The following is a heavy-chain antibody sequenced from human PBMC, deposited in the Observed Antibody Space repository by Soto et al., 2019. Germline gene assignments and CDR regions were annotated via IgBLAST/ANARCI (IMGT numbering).Heavy chain of an antibody. Sequence: PGESLKISCKGSGYSFTIYWMGWVRQMPGKGLEWMGIIYPGDSDTRYSTSFQGQVTISADKSISTPYLQWTSLKAADTAMYDGARHGPRVYHANRDYYFFGMDGSSQGTTVTV. V-gene: IGHV5-51*01. CDR3: ARHGPRVYHANRDYYFFGMDG. J-gene: IGHJ6*02. D-gene: IGHD2-8*01. CDR1: GYSFTIYW. CDR2: IYPGDSDT.